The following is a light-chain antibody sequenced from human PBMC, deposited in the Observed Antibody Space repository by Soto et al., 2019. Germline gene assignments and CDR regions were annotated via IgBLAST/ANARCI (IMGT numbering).Light chain of an antibody. CDR2: AAS. CDR1: QSVSSSY. V-gene: IGKV3-20*01. J-gene: IGKJ2*01. Sequence: EIVLTQSPGTLSLSPGERATLSCRASQSVSSSYLAWYQQKPGQAPRLLIYAASSSATGIPDRFSGSGSGTDFTLTISRLEPEDFAAYYCQQYGSSPPYTFGQGTKLEIK. CDR3: QQYGSSPPYT.